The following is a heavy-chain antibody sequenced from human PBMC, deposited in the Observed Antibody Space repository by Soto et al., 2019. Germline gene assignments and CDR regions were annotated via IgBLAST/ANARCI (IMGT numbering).Heavy chain of an antibody. D-gene: IGHD2-2*01. CDR2: IYYSGST. V-gene: IGHV4-59*01. Sequence: PSETLSLTCTVSGGSISSYYWSWFRQPPGKGLEWIGYIYYSGSTNYNPSLKSRVTISVDTSKNQFSLKLSSVTAADTAVYYCARVNHQLLFSDAFDYWGQGTLVTVSS. J-gene: IGHJ4*02. CDR3: ARVNHQLLFSDAFDY. CDR1: GGSISSYY.